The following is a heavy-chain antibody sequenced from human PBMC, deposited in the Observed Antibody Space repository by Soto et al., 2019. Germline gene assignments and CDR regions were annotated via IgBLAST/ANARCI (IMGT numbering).Heavy chain of an antibody. Sequence: GESLKISCKGSGYSFSSYWISWVRQMPGKGLEWMGRIDPSDSYTNYSPSFQGHVTISADKSISTAYLQWSSLKASDTAMYYCARLIYGSGSYYWLYYYYGMDVWGQGTTVTVSS. V-gene: IGHV5-10-1*01. CDR3: ARLIYGSGSYYWLYYYYGMDV. CDR1: GYSFSSYW. J-gene: IGHJ6*02. CDR2: IDPSDSYT. D-gene: IGHD3-10*01.